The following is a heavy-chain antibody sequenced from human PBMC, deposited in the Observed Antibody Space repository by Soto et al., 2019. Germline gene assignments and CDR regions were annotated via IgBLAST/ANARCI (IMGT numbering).Heavy chain of an antibody. Sequence: QVQLVQSGDEVKKPGASVKVSCKASGYIFVNYGIAWGRQAPGQGLEWMGWISPYTGNTHSATKVQGRLTMTTDTSTSTAYMDLGSLPSDDTAVYYCVMVDNYVTPTPQDVWGQGTTVTVSS. D-gene: IGHD3-16*01. CDR2: ISPYTGNT. CDR3: VMVDNYVTPTPQDV. V-gene: IGHV1-18*01. J-gene: IGHJ6*02. CDR1: GYIFVNYG.